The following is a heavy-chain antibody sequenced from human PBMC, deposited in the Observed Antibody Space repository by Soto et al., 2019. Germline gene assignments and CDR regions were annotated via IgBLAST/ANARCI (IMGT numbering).Heavy chain of an antibody. CDR3: ARDPNGDYVGAFDS. CDR1: GFTFSNYA. Sequence: GSLRLSCAASGFTFSNYALTWVRQAPGKGLEYVSSITGSGAGTFYADSVKGRFTISRDNSKNTLYLQLNSLRAEDTATYFCARDPNGDYVGAFDSWGQGSLVTVSS. V-gene: IGHV3-23*01. D-gene: IGHD4-17*01. CDR2: ITGSGAGT. J-gene: IGHJ4*02.